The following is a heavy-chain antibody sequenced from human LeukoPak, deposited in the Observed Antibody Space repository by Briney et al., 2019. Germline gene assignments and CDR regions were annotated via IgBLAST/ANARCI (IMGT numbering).Heavy chain of an antibody. CDR2: INPNSGGT. D-gene: IGHD3-3*01. Sequence: ASAKVSCKASGYTFTGYYMHWVRQAPGQGLEWMGWINPNSGGTNYAQKFQGRVTMTRDTSISTAYMELSRLRSDDTAVYYCARDPYYDFWSGYSAQANWFDPWGQGTLVTVSS. J-gene: IGHJ5*02. CDR3: ARDPYYDFWSGYSAQANWFDP. CDR1: GYTFTGYY. V-gene: IGHV1-2*02.